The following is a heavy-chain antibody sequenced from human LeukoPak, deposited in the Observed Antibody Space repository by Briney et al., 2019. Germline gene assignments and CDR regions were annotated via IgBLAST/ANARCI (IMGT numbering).Heavy chain of an antibody. D-gene: IGHD1-20*01. V-gene: IGHV4-38-2*02. CDR1: GYSISSGYY. CDR3: ARVLTGGWFDP. CDR2: IYHSGST. Sequence: PSETLSLTCTVSGYSISSGYYWGWIRQPPGKGLEWIGSIYHSGSTYYNPSLKSRVTISVDTSKNQFSLKLGSVTAADTAVYYCARVLTGGWFDPWGQGTLVTVSS. J-gene: IGHJ5*02.